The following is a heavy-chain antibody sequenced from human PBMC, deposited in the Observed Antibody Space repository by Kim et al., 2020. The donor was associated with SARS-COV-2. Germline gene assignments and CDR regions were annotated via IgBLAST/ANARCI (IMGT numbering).Heavy chain of an antibody. V-gene: IGHV4-39*01. CDR1: GGSISSSSYY. CDR2: IYYSGST. D-gene: IGHD5-12*01. Sequence: SETLSLTCTVSGGSISSSSYYWGWIRQPPGKGLEWIGSIYYSGSTYYNPSLKSRVTISVDTSKNQFSLKLSSVTAADTAVYYCARQELGYSGYDWALAYYFDYWGQGTLVTVSS. J-gene: IGHJ4*02. CDR3: ARQELGYSGYDWALAYYFDY.